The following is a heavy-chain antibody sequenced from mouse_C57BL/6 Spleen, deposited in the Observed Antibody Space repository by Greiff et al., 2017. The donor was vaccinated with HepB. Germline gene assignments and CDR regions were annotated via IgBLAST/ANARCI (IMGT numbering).Heavy chain of an antibody. V-gene: IGHV1-55*01. CDR3: ARDPVSSYNFDY. CDR1: GYTFTSYW. J-gene: IGHJ2*01. Sequence: QVQLQQPGAELVKPGASVKMSCKASGYTFTSYWITWVKQRPGQGLEWIGDIYPGSGSTNYNEKFKSKATLTVDTSSSTAYMQLSSLTSEDSAVYYCARDPVSSYNFDYWGQGTTLTVSS. CDR2: IYPGSGST. D-gene: IGHD1-1*01.